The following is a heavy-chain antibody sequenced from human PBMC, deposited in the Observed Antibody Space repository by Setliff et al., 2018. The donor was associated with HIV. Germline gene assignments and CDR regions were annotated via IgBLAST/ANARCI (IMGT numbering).Heavy chain of an antibody. J-gene: IGHJ3*02. V-gene: IGHV4-4*07. CDR2: IFSSGNT. CDR1: GGSISNYY. Sequence: SETLSLTCEVSGGSISNYYRGWIRQPAGKGLEWIGRIFSSGNTYYNPSLKSRVTMSVDTSKNQFSLNLNSVTAADTAVYYCAREGTYSGTYWVRRVASFDIWGQGTGVTVSS. CDR3: AREGTYSGTYWVRRVASFDI. D-gene: IGHD1-26*01.